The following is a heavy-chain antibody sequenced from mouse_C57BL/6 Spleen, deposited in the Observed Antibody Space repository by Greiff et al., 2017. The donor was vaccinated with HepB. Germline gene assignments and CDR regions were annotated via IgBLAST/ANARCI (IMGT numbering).Heavy chain of an antibody. CDR2: ISYDGSN. CDR3: ARGVDYDEYY. CDR1: GYSITSGYY. V-gene: IGHV3-6*01. J-gene: IGHJ2*01. D-gene: IGHD2-4*01. Sequence: DVKLVESGPGLVKPSQSLSLTCSVTGYSITSGYYWNWIRQFPGNKLEWMGYISYDGSNNYNPSLKNRISITRDTSKNQFFLKLNSVTTEDTATYYCARGVDYDEYYWGQGTTLTVSS.